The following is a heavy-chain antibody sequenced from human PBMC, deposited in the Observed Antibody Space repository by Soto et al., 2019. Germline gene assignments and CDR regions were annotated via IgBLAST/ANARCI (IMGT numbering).Heavy chain of an antibody. D-gene: IGHD4-4*01. V-gene: IGHV1-69*13. CDR3: ARDPENENDYSNS. J-gene: IGHJ4*02. Sequence: GASVKVSCKASGGTFSSYAISWVRQAPGQGLEWMGGIIPIFGTANYAQKFQGRVTITADESTSTAYMELSSLRSEDTAVYYCARDPENENDYSNSWGQGTLVTVSS. CDR1: GGTFSSYA. CDR2: IIPIFGTA.